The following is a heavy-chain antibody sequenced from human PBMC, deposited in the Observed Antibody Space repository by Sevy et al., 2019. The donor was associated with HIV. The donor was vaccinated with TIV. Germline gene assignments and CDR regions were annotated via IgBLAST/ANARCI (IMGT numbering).Heavy chain of an antibody. J-gene: IGHJ6*02. D-gene: IGHD6-19*01. V-gene: IGHV1-69*13. CDR3: ARASYTGLHSSGWYRLYYYGMDV. Sequence: ASVKVSCKASGGTFSSYAISWVRQAPGQGLEWMGGIIPIFGTANYAQKFQGRVTITADESTSTAYMELSSLRSEDTAVSYCARASYTGLHSSGWYRLYYYGMDVWGQGTTVTVSS. CDR2: IIPIFGTA. CDR1: GGTFSSYA.